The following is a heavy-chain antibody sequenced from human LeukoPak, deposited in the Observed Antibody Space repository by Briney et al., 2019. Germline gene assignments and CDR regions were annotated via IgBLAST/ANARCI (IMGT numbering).Heavy chain of an antibody. J-gene: IGHJ5*02. CDR1: GGTFSSYA. Sequence: PAASVKVSCKASGGTFSSYAISWVRQAPGQGLEWMGGIIPIFGTANYAQKFQGRVTITADKSTSTAYMELSSLRSEDTAVYYCARDLYSPMSGYRGYGSWGQGTLVTVSS. D-gene: IGHD5-12*01. CDR3: ARDLYSPMSGYRGYGS. V-gene: IGHV1-69*06. CDR2: IIPIFGTA.